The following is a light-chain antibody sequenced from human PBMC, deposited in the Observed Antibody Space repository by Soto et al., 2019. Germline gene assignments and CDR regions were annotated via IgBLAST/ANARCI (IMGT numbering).Light chain of an antibody. CDR1: SSDVGGYNY. V-gene: IGLV2-14*01. J-gene: IGLJ1*01. Sequence: QSALTQPASVSGSPGQSITISCTGTSSDVGGYNYVSWYQHHPGKAPKLIIYEVTNRPSGVSNRFSGSKSCNTASLTISGLQAEDECDYYCSSYTSSSTRVFGTGTKLTVL. CDR3: SSYTSSSTRV. CDR2: EVT.